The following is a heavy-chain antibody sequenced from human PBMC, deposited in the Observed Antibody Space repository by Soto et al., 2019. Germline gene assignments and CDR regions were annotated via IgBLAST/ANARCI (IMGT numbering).Heavy chain of an antibody. D-gene: IGHD3-22*01. CDR1: GFTFSSYW. J-gene: IGHJ4*02. CDR3: AKVPSAYCYDSRPPVY. V-gene: IGHV3-7*02. CDR2: IKQDGSKK. Sequence: GGSLRLSCAASGFTFSSYWMSWVRQAPGKGLEWVANIKQDGSKKYYVDSVKGRFTISRDKTKNTLYLQMNSLRAEDTAVYYCAKVPSAYCYDSRPPVYWGQGTLVTVSS.